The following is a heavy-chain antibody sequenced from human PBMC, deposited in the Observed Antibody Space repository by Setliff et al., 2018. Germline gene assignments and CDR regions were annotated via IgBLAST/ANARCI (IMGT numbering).Heavy chain of an antibody. J-gene: IGHJ4*02. D-gene: IGHD2-15*01. Sequence: ASVKVSCKASGYSFTSNDINWVRQATGQGPEWMGWLNPSSGNTGYAPKFQGRVTITRSTSLSTAYMELSSLRSEDTAVYYCARELYYYGSGAVVVAATPFAYWGQGTLVTVSS. CDR1: GYSFTSND. CDR2: LNPSSGNT. V-gene: IGHV1-8*03. CDR3: ARELYYYGSGAVVVAATPFAY.